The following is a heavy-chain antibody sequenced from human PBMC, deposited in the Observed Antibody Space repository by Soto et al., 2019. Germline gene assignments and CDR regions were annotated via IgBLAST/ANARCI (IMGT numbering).Heavy chain of an antibody. V-gene: IGHV4-59*08. CDR3: ARHYCSCGRCYYFDY. CDR1: GGSISGYY. Sequence: QVQLQESGPGLVKSSETLSLTCTVSGGSISGYYWSWIRQPPRKGLEWIGYIYYSGTTNYNPSLTSRVIISVDTSKNQFSLELSAVTAADTALYYCARHYCSCGRCYYFDYWGQGTLVTVSS. D-gene: IGHD2-15*01. CDR2: IYYSGTT. J-gene: IGHJ4*02.